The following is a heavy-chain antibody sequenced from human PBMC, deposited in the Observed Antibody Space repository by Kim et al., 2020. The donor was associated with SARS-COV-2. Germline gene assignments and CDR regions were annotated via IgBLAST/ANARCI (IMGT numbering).Heavy chain of an antibody. CDR3: ARGPSFDY. J-gene: IGHJ4*02. Sequence: SSYIYYADAVKGRFTISRDNAKNSLYLQMNSLRAEDTAVYYCARGPSFDYWGQGTLVTVSS. CDR2: SSYI. V-gene: IGHV3-21*01.